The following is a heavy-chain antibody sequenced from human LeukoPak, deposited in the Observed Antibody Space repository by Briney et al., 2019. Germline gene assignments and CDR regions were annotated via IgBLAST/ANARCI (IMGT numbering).Heavy chain of an antibody. J-gene: IGHJ5*02. CDR2: ISAYNGNT. D-gene: IGHD6-13*01. V-gene: IGHV1-18*01. CDR3: ARAPYSSSQSIFDP. Sequence: GESLKVSCKASGYTFTSYGISWVRQAPGQGLEWMGWISAYNGNTNYAQKLQGRVTMTTDTSTSTAYMELRSLRSDDTAVYYCARAPYSSSQSIFDPWGQGTLVTVSS. CDR1: GYTFTSYG.